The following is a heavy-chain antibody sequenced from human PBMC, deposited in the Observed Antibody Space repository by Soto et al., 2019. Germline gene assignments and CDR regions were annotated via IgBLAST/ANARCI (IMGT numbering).Heavy chain of an antibody. V-gene: IGHV4-61*01. CDR3: ARILTGYSPFDY. CDR2: ISYIGST. J-gene: IGHJ4*02. D-gene: IGHD3-9*01. CDR1: GGSISSENW. Sequence: SETLSLTCAVSGGSISSENWWSWVRQPPGKGLEWIGYISYIGSTNYNPSLKSRVTISVDTSKNQFSLKLSSVTAADTAVYYCARILTGYSPFDYWGQGALVTVSS.